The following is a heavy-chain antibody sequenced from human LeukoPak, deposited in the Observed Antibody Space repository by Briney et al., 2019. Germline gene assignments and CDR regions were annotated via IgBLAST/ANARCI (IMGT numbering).Heavy chain of an antibody. J-gene: IGHJ4*02. D-gene: IGHD2-2*02. CDR2: IYYSGST. CDR3: ARHAAYPGHLDY. CDR1: GGSISSSSYY. V-gene: IGHV4-39*01. Sequence: KASETLSLTCTVSGGSISSSSYYWGWIRQPPGKGLEWIGSIYYSGSTYYNPSLKSRVTISVDTSKNQFSLKLSSVTAADTAVYYCARHAAYPGHLDYWGQGTLVTVSS.